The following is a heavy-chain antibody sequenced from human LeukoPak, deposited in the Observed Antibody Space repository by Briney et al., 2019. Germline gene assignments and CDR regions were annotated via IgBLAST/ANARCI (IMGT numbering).Heavy chain of an antibody. CDR2: INPSGGST. CDR1: GYTFTSYG. CDR3: ARAMGYMGYSYEQFGMDV. Sequence: GASVKVSCKASGYTFTSYGISWVRQAPGQGLEWMGIINPSGGSTSYAQKFQGRVTVTRDTSTSTVYMELSSLRSEDTAVYYCARAMGYMGYSYEQFGMDVWGQGTTVTVSS. D-gene: IGHD5-18*01. J-gene: IGHJ6*02. V-gene: IGHV1-46*01.